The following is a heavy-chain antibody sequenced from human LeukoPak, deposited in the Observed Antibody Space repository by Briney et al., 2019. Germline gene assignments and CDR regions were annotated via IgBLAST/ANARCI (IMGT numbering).Heavy chain of an antibody. CDR3: ATTSARYCSSTSRRLFDY. CDR2: FDPEDGET. D-gene: IGHD2-2*01. J-gene: IGHJ4*02. CDR1: GYTLTELS. V-gene: IGHV1-24*01. Sequence: GASVKVSCKVSGYTLTELSMHWVRQAPGKGLEWMGGFDPEDGETIYAQKFQGRVTMTEDTSTDTAYMELSSLRSEDTAVYYCATTSARYCSSTSRRLFDYWGQGTLVTVSS.